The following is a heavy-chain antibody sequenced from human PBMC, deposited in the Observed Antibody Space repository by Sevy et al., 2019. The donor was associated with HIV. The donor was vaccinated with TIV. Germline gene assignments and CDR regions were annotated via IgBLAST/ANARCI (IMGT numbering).Heavy chain of an antibody. V-gene: IGHV4-59*01. Sequence: SETLSLTCTVSGGSISSYYYSWIRQPPGKGLEWIGYIYYSGSTNYNPSLKSRVTISLDTSKNQFSLKLSSVTAADTAVYYCARERDYYDSSLGYWGQGTLVTVSS. CDR3: ARERDYYDSSLGY. D-gene: IGHD3-22*01. J-gene: IGHJ4*02. CDR1: GGSISSYY. CDR2: IYYSGST.